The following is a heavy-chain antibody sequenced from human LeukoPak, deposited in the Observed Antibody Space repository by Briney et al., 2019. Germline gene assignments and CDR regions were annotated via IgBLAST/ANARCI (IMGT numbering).Heavy chain of an antibody. J-gene: IGHJ4*02. V-gene: IGHV3-23*01. CDR2: ISGGGDIT. Sequence: GGSLRLSCAASGFNFANHAMSWVRQTPGKGLEWVSAISGGGDITYYADSVKGRFTISRDNSKDTLFLQMHSLRPGDTAVYYCVREDTPATADYWGQGTLVTISS. CDR3: VREDTPATADY. CDR1: GFNFANHA. D-gene: IGHD2-15*01.